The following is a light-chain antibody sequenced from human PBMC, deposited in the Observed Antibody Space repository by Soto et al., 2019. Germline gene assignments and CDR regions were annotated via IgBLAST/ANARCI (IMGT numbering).Light chain of an antibody. CDR2: LGS. Sequence: DIVMTQSPLSLPVTPGEPASISCRSSQSLLHSNGYNYLDWYLQKPGQSPQLLIYLGSNRASGVPDRFSGSGSGTDFTLKISRVEAEDVGAYYCMSFGQGTKLEIK. CDR1: QSLLHSNGYNY. J-gene: IGKJ2*01. V-gene: IGKV2-28*01. CDR3: MS.